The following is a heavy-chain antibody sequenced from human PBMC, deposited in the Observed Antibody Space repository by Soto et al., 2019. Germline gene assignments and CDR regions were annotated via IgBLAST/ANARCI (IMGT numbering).Heavy chain of an antibody. Sequence: SQTLSLTXTLAPSPISSHYWSCIRQPPGKRPERLGYLYYSGSTNYNPSLKSRVTISVDTSKNQCSLKLSSVTAADTAVYYCARDGNYYDRSGYYLRGYYYYYGMDVWGQGTTVTVSS. V-gene: IGHV4-59*11. CDR2: LYYSGST. CDR1: PSPISSHY. CDR3: ARDGNYYDRSGYYLRGYYYYYGMDV. D-gene: IGHD3-22*01. J-gene: IGHJ6*02.